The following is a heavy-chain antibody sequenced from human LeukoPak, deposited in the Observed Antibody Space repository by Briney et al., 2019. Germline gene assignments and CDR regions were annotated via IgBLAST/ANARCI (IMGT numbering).Heavy chain of an antibody. CDR2: IYYNGST. D-gene: IGHD3-16*01. V-gene: IGHV4-61*01. J-gene: IGHJ6*02. CDR3: ARDARVGEPTKYYYYGMDV. CDR1: GGSVSSGSYY. Sequence: SETLSLTCTVSGGSVSSGSYYWSWIRQPPGKGLEWIGYIYYNGSTNYNPSLKGRVTISVDTSKNQFSLKLSSVTAADTAVYYCARDARVGEPTKYYYYGMDVWGQGTTVTVSS.